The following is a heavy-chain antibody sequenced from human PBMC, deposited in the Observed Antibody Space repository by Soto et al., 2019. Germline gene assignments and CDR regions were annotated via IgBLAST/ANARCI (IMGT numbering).Heavy chain of an antibody. CDR2: ISGSGGST. D-gene: IGHD2-2*01. V-gene: IGHV3-23*01. CDR1: GFTFSSYA. J-gene: IGHJ6*03. Sequence: PGGSLRLSCAASGFTFSSYAMSWVRQAPGKGLEWVSAISGSGGSTYYADSVKGRFTISRDNSKNTLYLQMNSLRAEDTAVYYCANSGPATAPPVLNYYYYYIDVWGKGTTVTVP. CDR3: ANSGPATAPPVLNYYYYYIDV.